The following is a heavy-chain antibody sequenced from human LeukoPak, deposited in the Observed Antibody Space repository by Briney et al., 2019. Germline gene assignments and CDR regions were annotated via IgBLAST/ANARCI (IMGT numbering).Heavy chain of an antibody. V-gene: IGHV4-34*01. J-gene: IGHJ5*02. D-gene: IGHD3-10*01. CDR1: GGSFSGYY. Sequence: SETLSLTCAVYGGSFSGYYWSWIRQPPGKGLEWIGEINHSGSTNYNPPLKSRVTISVDTSKNQFSLKLSSVTAADTAVYYCARGLLWFGGRFDPWGQGTLVTVSS. CDR3: ARGLLWFGGRFDP. CDR2: INHSGST.